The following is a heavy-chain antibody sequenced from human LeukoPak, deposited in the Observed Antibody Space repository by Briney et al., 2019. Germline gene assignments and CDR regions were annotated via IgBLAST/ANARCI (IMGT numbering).Heavy chain of an antibody. CDR2: ISPIFGTA. D-gene: IGHD6-13*01. CDR1: GGTFSSYA. CDR3: ARAMPGIAAAGKNYYYMDV. J-gene: IGHJ6*03. Sequence: SVRVSCKASGGTFSSYAISWVRQAPGQGLEWMGGISPIFGTANYAQKFQGRVTITTDESTSTAYMELSSLRSEDTAVYYCARAMPGIAAAGKNYYYMDVWGKGTTVTVSS. V-gene: IGHV1-69*05.